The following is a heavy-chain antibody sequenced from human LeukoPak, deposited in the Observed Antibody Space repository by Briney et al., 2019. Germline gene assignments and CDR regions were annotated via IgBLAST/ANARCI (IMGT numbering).Heavy chain of an antibody. CDR1: GGSISSNNW. CDR2: IYYSGST. CDR3: ARHMYYYGSGKTPYYMDV. Sequence: SETLSLTCAVSGGSISSNNWWSWVRQPPGKGLEWIGSIYYSGSTYYNPSLKSRVTISVDTSKNQFSLKLSSVTAADTAVYYCARHMYYYGSGKTPYYMDVWGKGTTVTISS. V-gene: IGHV4-39*01. D-gene: IGHD3-10*01. J-gene: IGHJ6*03.